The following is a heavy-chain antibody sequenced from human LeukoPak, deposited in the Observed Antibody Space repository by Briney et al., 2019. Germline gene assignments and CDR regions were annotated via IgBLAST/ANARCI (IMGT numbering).Heavy chain of an antibody. D-gene: IGHD2/OR15-2a*01. V-gene: IGHV7-4-1*02. CDR2: INTNTGNP. J-gene: IGHJ3*02. CDR3: WSSMIDAFDI. Sequence: ASVKVSCKASGYTFTGYYMHWVRQAPGQGLEWMGWINTNTGNPTYAQGFTGRFVFSLDTSVSTAYLQISSLKAEDTAVYYCWSSMIDAFDIWGQGTMVTVSS. CDR1: GYTFTGYY.